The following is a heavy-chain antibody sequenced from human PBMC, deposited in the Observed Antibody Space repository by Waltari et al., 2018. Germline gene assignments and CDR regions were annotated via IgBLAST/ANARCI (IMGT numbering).Heavy chain of an antibody. Sequence: QITLKESGPTLVKPTQTLTLTCTVSGFSVSSSGVAVGWIRQPPGKALEWLALMYWDDDKRYSPSLKRRVTITKDTTKNQVVLTMTNMDPVDTATYYCVQRGKGQLGGYFDQWGQGTLVTVSS. CDR3: VQRGKGQLGGYFDQ. D-gene: IGHD6-13*01. V-gene: IGHV2-5*02. CDR2: MYWDDDK. J-gene: IGHJ4*02. CDR1: GFSVSSSGVA.